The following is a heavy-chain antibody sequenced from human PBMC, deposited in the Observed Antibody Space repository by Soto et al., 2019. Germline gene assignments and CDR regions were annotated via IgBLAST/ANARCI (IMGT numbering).Heavy chain of an antibody. CDR3: AREPGGYSGYDRPDYYYYYGMDV. D-gene: IGHD5-12*01. Sequence: GASVKVSCKASGVTFSSYAISWVRQAPGQGLEWMGGIIPIFGTANYAQKFQGRVTITADESTSTAYMELSSLRSEDTAVYYCAREPGGYSGYDRPDYYYYYGMDVWGQGTTVTVSS. J-gene: IGHJ6*02. V-gene: IGHV1-69*13. CDR2: IIPIFGTA. CDR1: GVTFSSYA.